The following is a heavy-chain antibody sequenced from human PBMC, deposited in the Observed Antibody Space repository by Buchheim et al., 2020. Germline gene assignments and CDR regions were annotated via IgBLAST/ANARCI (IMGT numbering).Heavy chain of an antibody. CDR3: VRDTAIAT. V-gene: IGHV3-30*03. CDR1: GFTFSGYG. Sequence: QVQLVESGGGVVQPGRSLRLSCAASGFTFSGYGMHWVRQAPGKGLEWVAVISYDGSNKYYAEHVKGRFTISRDNSKNTLYLQMNSLRAEDTAVYYCVRDTAIATWGQGTL. CDR2: ISYDGSNK. J-gene: IGHJ5*02. D-gene: IGHD5-18*01.